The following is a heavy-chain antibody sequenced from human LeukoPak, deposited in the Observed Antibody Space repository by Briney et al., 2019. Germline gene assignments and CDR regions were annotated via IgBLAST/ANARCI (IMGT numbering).Heavy chain of an antibody. Sequence: PGGSLRLSCAASGFTVSSNYMSWVRQAPGKGLEWVSVIYSGGGTYYADSVKGRFTISRDNSKNTLYLQMTSLRAEDTAAYYCAREHGDYSFDYWGQGTLVTVSS. D-gene: IGHD4-17*01. CDR2: IYSGGGT. V-gene: IGHV3-66*01. J-gene: IGHJ4*02. CDR3: AREHGDYSFDY. CDR1: GFTVSSNY.